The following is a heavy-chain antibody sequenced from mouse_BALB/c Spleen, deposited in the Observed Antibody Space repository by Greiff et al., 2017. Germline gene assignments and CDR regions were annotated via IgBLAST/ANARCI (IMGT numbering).Heavy chain of an antibody. V-gene: IGHV3-2*02. CDR1: GYSITSDYA. J-gene: IGHJ3*01. Sequence: EVKLQESGPGLVKPSQSLSLTCTVTGYSITSDYAWNWIRQFPGNKLEWMGYISYSGSTSYNPSLKSRISITRDTSKNQFFLQLNSVTTEDTATYYCARGELGAWFAYWGQGTLVTVSA. CDR2: ISYSGST. CDR3: ARGELGAWFAY. D-gene: IGHD4-1*01.